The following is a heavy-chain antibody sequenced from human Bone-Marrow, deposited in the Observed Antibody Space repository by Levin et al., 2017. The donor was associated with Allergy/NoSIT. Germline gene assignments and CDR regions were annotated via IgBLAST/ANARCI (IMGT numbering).Heavy chain of an antibody. CDR2: IKNDGSSA. CDR1: AFSGYW. J-gene: IGHJ5*02. Sequence: GASVKVSCAASAFSGYWMHWVRQAPGEGLVWVSRIKNDGSSATYADSVKGRFIISRDNAKSTLYLQMNSLRVEDTAVYYCGRSDWIDPWGQGILVTVSS. CDR3: GRSDWIDP. V-gene: IGHV3-74*01.